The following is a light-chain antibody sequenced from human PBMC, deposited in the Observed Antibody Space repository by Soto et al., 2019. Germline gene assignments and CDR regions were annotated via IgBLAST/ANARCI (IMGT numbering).Light chain of an antibody. J-gene: IGLJ2*01. CDR3: QSYDSSVSGNVV. Sequence: QSVLTQPPSVSGAPGQGVTISCTGSSSNIGAGYDVAWYQQLPGTAPKVLVYGNTNRPSGVPDRITGSKSGTSASLAITGLQAEDEADYYCQSYDSSVSGNVVFGGGTKLTVL. V-gene: IGLV1-40*01. CDR1: SSNIGAGYD. CDR2: GNT.